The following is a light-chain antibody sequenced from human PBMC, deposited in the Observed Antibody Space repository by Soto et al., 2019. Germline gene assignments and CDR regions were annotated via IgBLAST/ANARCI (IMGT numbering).Light chain of an antibody. V-gene: IGKV3D-20*02. CDR2: GAS. CDR1: QSASSSY. Sequence: EIVLTQSPGTLSLSPGERATLSCRASQSASSSYLAWYQQRPGQAPRLLIYGASSRATGIPDRFSGSGSGTDFTLTISSLEPEDSAVYFCQQRRSWPITFGPGTRLEIK. J-gene: IGKJ5*01. CDR3: QQRRSWPIT.